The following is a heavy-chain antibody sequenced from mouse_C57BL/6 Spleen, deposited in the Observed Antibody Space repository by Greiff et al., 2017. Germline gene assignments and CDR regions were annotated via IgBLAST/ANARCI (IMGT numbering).Heavy chain of an antibody. D-gene: IGHD1-1*01. CDR3: ALVTTVVATKYAMDD. J-gene: IGHJ4*01. V-gene: IGHV1-4*01. CDR1: GYTFTSYT. CDR2: INPSSGYT. Sequence: VQLQQSGAELARPGASVKMSCKASGYTFTSYTMHWVKQRPGQGLEWIGYINPSSGYTKYNQKFKDKATLTADKSSSTAYMQLSSLTSEDSAVYYCALVTTVVATKYAMDDWGQGTSVTVSS.